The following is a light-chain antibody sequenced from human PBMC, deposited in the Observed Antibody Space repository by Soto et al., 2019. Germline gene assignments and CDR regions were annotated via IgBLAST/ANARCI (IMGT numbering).Light chain of an antibody. CDR2: GAS. V-gene: IGKV3-20*01. CDR3: QAWT. Sequence: EIVLTQSPGTLSLSPGERATLSCRASQSVSRNYLAWYQQKPGQAPRLLIYGASSRATGIPDRFSGSGSGTDFTLIISRLEAEDFAVYYCQAWTFGQGTKVDI. CDR1: QSVSRNY. J-gene: IGKJ1*01.